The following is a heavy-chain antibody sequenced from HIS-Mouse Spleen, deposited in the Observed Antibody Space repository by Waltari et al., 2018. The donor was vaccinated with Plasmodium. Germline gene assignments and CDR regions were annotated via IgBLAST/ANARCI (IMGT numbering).Heavy chain of an antibody. CDR1: GLTFRSCW. J-gene: IGHJ2*01. V-gene: IGHV3-7*01. D-gene: IGHD6-13*01. Sequence: EVQLVESGGGLVQPGGSLSLSCAAAGLTFRSCWMSWVRQAPGKGLELVANRKQDGSEKYYVDSVKGRFTISRDNAKNSLYLQMNSLRAEDTAVYYCASSWYWYFDLWGRGTLVTVSS. CDR3: ASSWYWYFDL. CDR2: RKQDGSEK.